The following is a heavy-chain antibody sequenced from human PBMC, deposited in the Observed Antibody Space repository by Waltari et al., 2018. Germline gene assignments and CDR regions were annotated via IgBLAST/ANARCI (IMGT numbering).Heavy chain of an antibody. CDR2: IYWNDDK. Sequence: QITLKESGPTLVKPTQTLTLTCTFSGFSLSTSGVGVGWIRQPPGKALEWLALIYWNDDKRYSPSLKSRLTITKDTSKNQVVLTMTNMDPVDTATYYCAHSGHDYGDHVGAFDIWGQGTMVTVSS. V-gene: IGHV2-5*01. CDR3: AHSGHDYGDHVGAFDI. D-gene: IGHD4-17*01. J-gene: IGHJ3*02. CDR1: GFSLSTSGVG.